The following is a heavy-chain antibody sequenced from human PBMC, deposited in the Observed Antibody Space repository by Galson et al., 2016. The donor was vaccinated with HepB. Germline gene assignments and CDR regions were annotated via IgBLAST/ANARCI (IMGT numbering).Heavy chain of an antibody. V-gene: IGHV3-74*01. CDR2: INGDGSTT. J-gene: IGHJ6*02. CDR1: GITFSSKW. D-gene: IGHD3-22*01. CDR3: ARGVGGYLGDGMDV. Sequence: SLRLSCAASGITFSSKWMHWVRQAPGKGLVWVSRINGDGSTTNYVDSVKGRFTISRDNAKNMLYLQMNGRRAEDTAVYSCARGVGGYLGDGMDVWGQGTTVTVSS.